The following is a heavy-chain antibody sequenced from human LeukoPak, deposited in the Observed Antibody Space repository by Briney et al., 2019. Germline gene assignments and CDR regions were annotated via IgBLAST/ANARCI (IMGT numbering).Heavy chain of an antibody. Sequence: SSVKVSCKASGGTFSSYAISWVRQAPGQGLGWMGGIIPIFGTANYAQKFQGRVTITTDESTSTAYMELSSLRSEDTAVYYCASRYFDWSQFDYWGQGTLVTVSS. D-gene: IGHD3-9*01. CDR3: ASRYFDWSQFDY. J-gene: IGHJ4*02. CDR2: IIPIFGTA. CDR1: GGTFSSYA. V-gene: IGHV1-69*05.